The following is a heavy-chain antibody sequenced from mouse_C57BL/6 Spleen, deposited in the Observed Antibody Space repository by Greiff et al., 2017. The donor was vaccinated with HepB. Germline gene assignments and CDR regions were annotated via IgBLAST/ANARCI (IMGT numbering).Heavy chain of an antibody. CDR1: GYTFTSYW. CDR3: ARDRGLRQAMDY. D-gene: IGHD2-4*01. J-gene: IGHJ4*01. Sequence: QVQLKQPGAELVKPGASVKLSCKASGYTFTSYWMHWVKQRPGQGLEWIGMIHPNSGSTNYNEKFKSKATLTVDKSSSTAYMQLSSLTSEDSAVYYCARDRGLRQAMDYWGQGTSVTVSS. CDR2: IHPNSGST. V-gene: IGHV1-64*01.